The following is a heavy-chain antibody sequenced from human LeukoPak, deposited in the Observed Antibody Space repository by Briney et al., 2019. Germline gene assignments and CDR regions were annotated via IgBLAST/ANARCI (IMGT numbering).Heavy chain of an antibody. CDR3: AIQRIVQNWFDP. Sequence: SVTVSCKASGGTFSSYALSWVRQAPGQGLEWMGGIIPIFGTANYAQKFQGRVTITADESTSTAYMELSSLRSEDTAVYYCAIQRIVQNWFDPWGQGTLVTVSS. V-gene: IGHV1-69*13. J-gene: IGHJ5*02. D-gene: IGHD2/OR15-2a*01. CDR1: GGTFSSYA. CDR2: IIPIFGTA.